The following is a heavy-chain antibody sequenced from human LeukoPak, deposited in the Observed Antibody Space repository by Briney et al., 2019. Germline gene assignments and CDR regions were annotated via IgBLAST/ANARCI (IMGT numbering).Heavy chain of an antibody. J-gene: IGHJ5*02. CDR3: ATRRERRGATWGWFDP. CDR2: FDPEDGET. D-gene: IGHD1-26*01. V-gene: IGHV1-24*01. CDR1: GYTLTELS. Sequence: GASVKVSCTVSGYTLTELSMHWVRQAPGKGLEWMGGFDPEDGETIYAQKFQGRVTMTEDTSTDTAYMELSSLRSEDTAVYYCATRRERRGATWGWFDPWGQGTLVTVSS.